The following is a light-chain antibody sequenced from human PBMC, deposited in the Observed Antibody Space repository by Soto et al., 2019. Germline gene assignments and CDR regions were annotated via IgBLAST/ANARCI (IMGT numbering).Light chain of an antibody. Sequence: DIVMTQSPISLPVTPGEPASISCRSSRSLYSGGNNCLDWYLQKPGQPPQLLIYFGSIRAPGVPDSFSGSGSGTDFTLEICRVEAEDLGVYYCMQTLETPLTFGGGTKVEI. CDR3: MQTLETPLT. CDR1: RSLYSGGNNC. V-gene: IGKV2-28*01. J-gene: IGKJ4*01. CDR2: FGS.